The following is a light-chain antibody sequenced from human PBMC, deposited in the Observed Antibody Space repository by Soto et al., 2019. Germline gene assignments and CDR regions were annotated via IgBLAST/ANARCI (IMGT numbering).Light chain of an antibody. Sequence: QSVLTQPASVSGSPGQSITISCTGTSSDVGGYNYVSWYQQHPGKAPKLIIYEVSNRPSGVSNPFSGSKSGNTASLTISGLQAEDEADYYCNSYTSTSTGVFGTGTKVTVL. CDR1: SSDVGGYNY. CDR2: EVS. V-gene: IGLV2-14*01. CDR3: NSYTSTSTGV. J-gene: IGLJ1*01.